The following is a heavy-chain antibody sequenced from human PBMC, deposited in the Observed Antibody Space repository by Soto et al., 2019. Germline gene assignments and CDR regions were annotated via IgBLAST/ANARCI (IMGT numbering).Heavy chain of an antibody. CDR3: ARNLAVAGPKWFDP. Sequence: GGSLRLSCAASGFTFSDYYMSWIRQAPGKGLEWVSYISSSGSTIYYADSVKGRFTISRDNAKNSLYLQMNSLRAEDTAVYYCARNLAVAGPKWFDPWGQGTLVTVSS. D-gene: IGHD6-19*01. CDR1: GFTFSDYY. CDR2: ISSSGSTI. V-gene: IGHV3-11*01. J-gene: IGHJ5*02.